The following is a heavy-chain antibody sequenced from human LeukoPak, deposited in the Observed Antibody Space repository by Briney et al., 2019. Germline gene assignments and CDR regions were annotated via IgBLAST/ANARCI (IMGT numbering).Heavy chain of an antibody. D-gene: IGHD6-13*01. CDR2: SYDGGSK. V-gene: IGHV3-30-3*01. CDR3: ARVKGGIAAAGNYFDY. J-gene: IGHJ4*02. Sequence: SYDGGSKYYADSVKGRITISRDNSKNTLHLQMNSLRTEDTAAYYCARVKGGIAAAGNYFDYWGQGTLVTVSS.